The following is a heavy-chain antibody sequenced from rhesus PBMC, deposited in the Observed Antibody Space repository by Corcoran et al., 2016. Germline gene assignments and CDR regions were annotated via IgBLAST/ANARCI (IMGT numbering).Heavy chain of an antibody. CDR2: IVGTSGYS. D-gene: IGHD5-30*01. Sequence: QVQLQESAPGLVKPSETLSLTGAVSGVSVNIYYLSWVRQSPGKGMEWIGEIVGTSGYSFYNPSLVSRVTISKDASKNQFSLRLSSVTAADTAVYYCMKNTGHSGHAYDYWGQGILVTVSS. CDR1: GVSVNIYY. J-gene: IGHJ4*01. V-gene: IGHV4-80*01. CDR3: MKNTGHSGHAYDY.